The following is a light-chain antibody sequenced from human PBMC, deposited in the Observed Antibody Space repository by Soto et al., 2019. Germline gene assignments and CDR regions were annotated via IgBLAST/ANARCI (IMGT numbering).Light chain of an antibody. Sequence: QSALTQPPSASGSPGQSVTISCTGTSSDVGAYNYVSWYQQHAGKAPKLVIYEVTKRPSGVPDRFSGSKSANTASLTVSGLQAEDEADYYCSSFASSTTCVFGGGTQLTVL. CDR2: EVT. CDR1: SSDVGAYNY. CDR3: SSFASSTTCV. J-gene: IGLJ3*02. V-gene: IGLV2-8*01.